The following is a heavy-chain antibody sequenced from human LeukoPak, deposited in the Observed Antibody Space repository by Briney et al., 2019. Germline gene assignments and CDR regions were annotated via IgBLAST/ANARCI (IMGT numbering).Heavy chain of an antibody. CDR1: GFTFSSYA. J-gene: IGHJ3*02. D-gene: IGHD6-19*01. CDR3: ARDHRYGIAVAGTPEGAFDI. CDR2: ISGSGGST. Sequence: GGSLRLSCAASGFTFSSYAMSWVRQAPGKGLEWVSAISGSGGSTYYADSVKGRFTISRDNSKNSLYLQMNSLRAEDTAVYYCARDHRYGIAVAGTPEGAFDIWGQGTMVTVSS. V-gene: IGHV3-23*01.